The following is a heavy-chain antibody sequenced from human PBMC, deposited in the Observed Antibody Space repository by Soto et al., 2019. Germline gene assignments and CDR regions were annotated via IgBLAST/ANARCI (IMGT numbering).Heavy chain of an antibody. CDR1: GGAFSSYT. D-gene: IGHD3-10*01. J-gene: IGHJ4*02. Sequence: SVKVSCKASGGAFSSYTISWVRQAPGQGLEWMGRIIPILGIANYAQKFQGRVTITADKSTSTAYMELSSLRSEDTAVYYCARDSPPGTSRPYYFDYWGQGTLVTVSS. CDR3: ARDSPPGTSRPYYFDY. V-gene: IGHV1-69*04. CDR2: IIPILGIA.